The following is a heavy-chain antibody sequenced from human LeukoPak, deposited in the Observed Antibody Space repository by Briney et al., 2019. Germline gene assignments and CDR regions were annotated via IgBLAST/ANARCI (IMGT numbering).Heavy chain of an antibody. D-gene: IGHD3-22*01. CDR1: GYTFTSYY. V-gene: IGHV1-46*01. CDR3: ARESYYYDSSTWFDP. Sequence: ASVKVSCKASGYTFTSYYMHWVRQAPGQGLEWMGIINPSGGSTSYAQKFQGRVTMTRDTSTSTVYMELSSLRSEDTAVYYCARESYYYDSSTWFDPWGQGTLVTVSS. CDR2: INPSGGST. J-gene: IGHJ5*02.